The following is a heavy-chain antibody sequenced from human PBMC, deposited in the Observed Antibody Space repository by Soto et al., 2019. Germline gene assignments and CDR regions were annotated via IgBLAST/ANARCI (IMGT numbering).Heavy chain of an antibody. Sequence: VSLRLSCAASGFIFSNCWINWVGEAPVKGLEWVANIKQVGSEIYYVDSVKGRFTISRDNAQNSLYLEMNSLRVDDTAVYFCARLRGYCSGGSCFPPDYWGQGILVTVSS. J-gene: IGHJ4*02. V-gene: IGHV3-7*01. CDR2: IKQVGSEI. D-gene: IGHD2-15*01. CDR3: ARLRGYCSGGSCFPPDY. CDR1: GFIFSNCW.